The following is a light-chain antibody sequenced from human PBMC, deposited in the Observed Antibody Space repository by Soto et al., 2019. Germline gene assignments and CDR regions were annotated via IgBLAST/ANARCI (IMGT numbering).Light chain of an antibody. Sequence: EIVLTQSPGTLSLSPGERATLSCRASQSVRSRSLAWYQQKPGQAPRLLIYGASSRATGIPDRFSGSGSGTDFTLTISRLEPEDFAVYYCQQYGSSRWTFGQGTKVDIK. CDR1: QSVRSRS. J-gene: IGKJ1*01. CDR2: GAS. V-gene: IGKV3-20*01. CDR3: QQYGSSRWT.